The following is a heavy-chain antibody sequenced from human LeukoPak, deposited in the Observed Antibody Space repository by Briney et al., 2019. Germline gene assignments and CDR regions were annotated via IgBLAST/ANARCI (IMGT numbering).Heavy chain of an antibody. D-gene: IGHD3-16*01. Sequence: PSETLSLTCAVYGGSFSGYYWSWIRQPPGKGLEWIGEINHSGSTNYNPSLKSRVTISVDTSKNQFSLKLSSVTAADTAVYYCAGSNYDYVWGSYPHWGQGTLVTVSS. V-gene: IGHV4-34*01. CDR3: AGSNYDYVWGSYPH. CDR2: INHSGST. CDR1: GGSFSGYY. J-gene: IGHJ4*02.